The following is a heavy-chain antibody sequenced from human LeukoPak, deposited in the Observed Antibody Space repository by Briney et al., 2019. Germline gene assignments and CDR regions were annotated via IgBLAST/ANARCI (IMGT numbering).Heavy chain of an antibody. Sequence: PGGSLRLSCAASGFIVSGDFMSWVRRAPGKGLEWVSVIYSDGSTNYADSVKGRFTISRDNSKNTLDLQMTGLRAEDTAVYYCARERGRGRDSPWFNYWGQGTLVTVSS. CDR3: ARERGRGRDSPWFNY. J-gene: IGHJ4*02. D-gene: IGHD1-26*01. V-gene: IGHV3-53*01. CDR2: IYSDGST. CDR1: GFIVSGDF.